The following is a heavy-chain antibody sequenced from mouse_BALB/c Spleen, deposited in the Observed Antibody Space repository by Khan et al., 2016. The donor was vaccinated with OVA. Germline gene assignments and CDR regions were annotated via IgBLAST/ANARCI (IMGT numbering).Heavy chain of an antibody. CDR1: GYSITGGYS. CDR3: ARGGVVVPYWYFDV. CDR2: ISYDGSN. V-gene: IGHV3-6*02. Sequence: EVQLQESGPGLVKPSQSLSLTCSVTGYSITGGYSWSWIRQFPGNKLEWMGYISYDGSNNYNPSPKNRISITRDTSKNQFFLKLNSVTTEDTATXYCARGGVVVPYWYFDVWGAGTTVTVSS. J-gene: IGHJ1*01. D-gene: IGHD1-1*01.